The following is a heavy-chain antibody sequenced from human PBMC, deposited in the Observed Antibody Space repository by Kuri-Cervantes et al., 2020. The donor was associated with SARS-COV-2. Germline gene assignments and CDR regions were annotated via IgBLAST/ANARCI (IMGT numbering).Heavy chain of an antibody. V-gene: IGHV4-59*13. J-gene: IGHJ4*02. D-gene: IGHD2-15*01. CDR2: ADDSGST. CDR1: SGSISSFF. Sequence: SETLSLTCTVSSGSISSFFWSWNRQPPGKGLEWIGCADDSGSTSDVPSLKWRVTRSLDTSKNQLSLKVGSVTAADTAVYFCAGEAVVAGGGIDNWGQGTLVTVSS. CDR3: AGEAVVAGGGIDN.